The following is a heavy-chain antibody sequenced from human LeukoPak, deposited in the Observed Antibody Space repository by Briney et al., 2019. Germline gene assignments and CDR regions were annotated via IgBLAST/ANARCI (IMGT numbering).Heavy chain of an antibody. CDR1: GYTFTVYY. V-gene: IGHV1-2*02. CDR3: ARDRFGGNYYYYYMDV. D-gene: IGHD3-10*01. J-gene: IGHJ6*03. CDR2: INPNSGVT. Sequence: GASVTVSFKASGYTFTVYYMHWVRQAPGQGLEWMGWINPNSGVTNYAQKFQGRVTMTRDTSISTAYMELSRLRSDDTAVYYCARDRFGGNYYYYYMDVWGKGTTVTISS.